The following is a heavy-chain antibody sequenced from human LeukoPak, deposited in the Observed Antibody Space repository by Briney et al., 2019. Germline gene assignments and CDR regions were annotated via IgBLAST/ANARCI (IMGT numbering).Heavy chain of an antibody. J-gene: IGHJ6*02. CDR2: INHSGST. Sequence: SETLSLTCAVYGGSFSGYYWSWIRQPPGKGLEWIGEINHSGSTNYNPSLKSRVTISVDTSKNQFSLKLSSVTAADTAVYYCARAIQYYYYGMDVWGQGTTVTVSS. V-gene: IGHV4-34*01. CDR3: ARAIQYYYYGMDV. CDR1: GGSFSGYY.